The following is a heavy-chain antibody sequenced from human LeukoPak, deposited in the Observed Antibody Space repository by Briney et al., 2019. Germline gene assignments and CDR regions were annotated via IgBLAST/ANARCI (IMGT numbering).Heavy chain of an antibody. CDR2: IYYSGST. Sequence: PSETLSLTCTVSGGSISSSSYYWGWIRQPPGKGLEWIGSIYYSGSTYYNPSLKSRVTISVDTSKNQFSLKLSSVTAADTAVYYCARGDTGYSSSSYWGQGTLVTVSS. CDR3: ARGDTGYSSSSY. D-gene: IGHD6-13*01. V-gene: IGHV4-39*01. J-gene: IGHJ4*02. CDR1: GGSISSSSYY.